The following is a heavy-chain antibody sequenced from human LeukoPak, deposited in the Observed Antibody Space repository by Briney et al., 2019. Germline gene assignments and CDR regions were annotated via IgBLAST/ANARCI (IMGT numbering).Heavy chain of an antibody. V-gene: IGHV3-53*01. Sequence: GGSLRLSCAASGLTVSSNYMSWVRQAPGKGLEWVSVIYSGGSTYYADSVKGRFTISRDNSKNTLYLQMNSLRAEDTAVYYCARDCSGTSCYSPGDYWGRGTLVTVSS. D-gene: IGHD2-2*02. CDR2: IYSGGST. CDR1: GLTVSSNY. J-gene: IGHJ4*02. CDR3: ARDCSGTSCYSPGDY.